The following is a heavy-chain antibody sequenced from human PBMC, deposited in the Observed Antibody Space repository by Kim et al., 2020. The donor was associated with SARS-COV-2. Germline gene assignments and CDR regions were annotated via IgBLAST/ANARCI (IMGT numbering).Heavy chain of an antibody. CDR3: VTDI. Sequence: GGSLRLSCAASGYTFSRFWMHWVRQVPGKGLEWVALNNEDGTMTNHVDSVKGRFTISRDNATNSLSLQMNSLRAEDTAVYFCVTDISG. J-gene: IGHJ3*02. V-gene: IGHV3-7*01. D-gene: IGHD4-4*01. CDR1: GYTFSRFW. CDR2: NNEDGTMT.